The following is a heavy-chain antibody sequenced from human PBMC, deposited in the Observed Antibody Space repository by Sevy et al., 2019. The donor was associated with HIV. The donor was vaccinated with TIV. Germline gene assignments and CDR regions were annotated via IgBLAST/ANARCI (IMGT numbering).Heavy chain of an antibody. J-gene: IGHJ4*02. CDR2: INYNGIT. CDR3: AGPNITYNNGWSYYDY. D-gene: IGHD6-19*01. V-gene: IGHV4-39*01. Sequence: SETLSLTCTVCGASISSSGYYWGWIRQPPGKGLEWIASINYNGITFYNPSLKSRITISADTSKNQFSLDLNSVTAADTAIYYCAGPNITYNNGWSYYDYWGQGTVVTVSS. CDR1: GASISSSGYY.